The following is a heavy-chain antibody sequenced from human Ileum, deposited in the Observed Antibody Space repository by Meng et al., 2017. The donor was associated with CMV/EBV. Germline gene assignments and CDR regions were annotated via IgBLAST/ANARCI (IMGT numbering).Heavy chain of an antibody. CDR2: INHSGSN. CDR1: YY. J-gene: IGHJ4*02. CDR3: ARVGRGDTTMVRGVFKGPFDY. D-gene: IGHD3-10*01. Sequence: YYWSWIRKKPGKGMEWIGSINHSGSNYYNLSLRSRVNISVDAPKNQFSLRLRTVTAADTAVYYCARVGRGDTTMVRGVFKGPFDYWGQGTLVTVSS. V-gene: IGHV4-39*07.